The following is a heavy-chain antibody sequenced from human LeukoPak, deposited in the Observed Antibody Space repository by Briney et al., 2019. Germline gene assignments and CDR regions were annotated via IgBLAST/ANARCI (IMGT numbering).Heavy chain of an antibody. J-gene: IGHJ4*02. CDR1: GFTFSSYS. Sequence: GGSLRLSCAASGFTFSSYSMNWVRQAPGKGLEWVSYISNSAIYYADSLKGRFTISRDNAKNSLYLQMNSLRDEDTAVYYCARKSVSSWGQGTLVTVSS. CDR2: ISNSAI. V-gene: IGHV3-48*02. CDR3: ARKSVSS. D-gene: IGHD6-13*01.